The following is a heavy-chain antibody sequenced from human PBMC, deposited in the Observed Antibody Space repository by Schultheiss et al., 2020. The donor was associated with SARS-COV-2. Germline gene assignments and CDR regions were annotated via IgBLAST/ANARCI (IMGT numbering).Heavy chain of an antibody. J-gene: IGHJ4*01. CDR2: IYTSGST. D-gene: IGHD6-13*01. CDR3: ARTKTSWSGSHFDY. Sequence: SQTLSLTCAVYGGSFSGYYWSWIRQPPGKGLEWIGSIYTSGSTNYNPSLKSRVTISVDTSKNQFSLKLSSVTAADTATYYCARTKTSWSGSHFDYWGRGTLVTVSS. CDR1: GGSFSGYY. V-gene: IGHV4-34*01.